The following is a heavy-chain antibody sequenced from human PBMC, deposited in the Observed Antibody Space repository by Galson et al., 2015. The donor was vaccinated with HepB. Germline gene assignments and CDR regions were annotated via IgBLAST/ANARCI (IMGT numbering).Heavy chain of an antibody. CDR1: GFTFSSYW. CDR3: ARATSLCEPRDLGRFDP. V-gene: IGHV3-7*01. Sequence: SLRLSCAASGFTFSSYWMSWVRQAPGKGLEWVGNIKQDGSEKYYVDSVKGRFTISRDNAKNSLYLQMNSLRDEDTAVYYCARATSLCEPRDLGRFDPWGQGTLVSVSS. CDR2: IKQDGSEK. D-gene: IGHD2-21*01. J-gene: IGHJ5*02.